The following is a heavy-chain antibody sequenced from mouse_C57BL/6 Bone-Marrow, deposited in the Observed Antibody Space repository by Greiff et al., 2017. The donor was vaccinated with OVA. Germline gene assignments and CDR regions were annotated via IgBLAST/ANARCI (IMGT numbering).Heavy chain of an antibody. CDR1: GYTFTSYG. J-gene: IGHJ4*01. CDR2: IYPRSGNT. D-gene: IGHD1-1*01. Sequence: QVQLQQSGAELARPGASVKLSCKASGYTFTSYGISWVKQRTGQGLEWIGEIYPRSGNTYYNEKFKGKATLTADKSSSTAYMELRSLTSEDSAVYFCARLLPSYYAMDYWGQGTSVTVSS. CDR3: ARLLPSYYAMDY. V-gene: IGHV1-81*01.